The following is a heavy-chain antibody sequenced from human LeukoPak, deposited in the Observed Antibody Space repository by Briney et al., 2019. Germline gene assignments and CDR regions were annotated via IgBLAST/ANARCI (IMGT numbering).Heavy chain of an antibody. V-gene: IGHV1-24*01. D-gene: IGHD3-10*01. CDR3: ATDPLFTMVRGVHFDY. Sequence: ASVKVSCKVSGYTLTELSMHRVRQAPGKGLEWMGGFDPEDGETIYAQKFQGRVTMTEDTSTDTAYMELSSLRSEDTAVYYCATDPLFTMVRGVHFDYWGQGTLVTVSS. CDR1: GYTLTELS. CDR2: FDPEDGET. J-gene: IGHJ4*02.